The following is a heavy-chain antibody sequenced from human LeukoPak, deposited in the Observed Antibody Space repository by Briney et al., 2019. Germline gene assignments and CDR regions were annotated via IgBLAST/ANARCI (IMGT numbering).Heavy chain of an antibody. D-gene: IGHD2-15*01. CDR3: AGRRGWKPQVVYFDY. CDR2: LFHSGTR. V-gene: IGHV4-59*08. CDR1: GGSISSYY. Sequence: NPSETLSLTCTVSGGSISSYYWSWIRQPPGKGLEWIGYLFHSGTRRYNPSLKSRVTISADTTKNQFFLSLNSTTAADTAVYYCAGRRGWKPQVVYFDYLGQGTLATVSS. J-gene: IGHJ4*02.